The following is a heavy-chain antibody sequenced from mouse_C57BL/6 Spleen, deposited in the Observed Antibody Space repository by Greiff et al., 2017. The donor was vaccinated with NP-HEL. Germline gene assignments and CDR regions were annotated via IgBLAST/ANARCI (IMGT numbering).Heavy chain of an antibody. J-gene: IGHJ4*01. CDR2: IDPSDSYT. CDR3: ARGRAIYYGNFYAMDY. Sequence: QVQLKQPGAELVMPGASVKLSCKASGYTFTSYWMHWVKQRPGQGLEWIGEIDPSDSYTNYNQKFKGKSTLTVDKSSSTAYMQLSSLTSEDSAVYYCARGRAIYYGNFYAMDYWGQGTSVTVSS. V-gene: IGHV1-69*01. CDR1: GYTFTSYW. D-gene: IGHD2-1*01.